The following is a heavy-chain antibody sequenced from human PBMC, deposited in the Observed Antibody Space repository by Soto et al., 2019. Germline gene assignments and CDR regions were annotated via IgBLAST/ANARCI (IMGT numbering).Heavy chain of an antibody. CDR1: GFTFSSYG. D-gene: IGHD1-7*01. Sequence: QVQLVESGGGVVRPGRSLRLSCAASGFTFSSYGMHWVRQAPGKGLEWVAVIWYDGSNKHYADSVKGRFTISRDNSKNTLYLQMNSLRAEDTAVYYCAREGHNWNYRVDYYYYGMDVWGQGTTVTVSS. V-gene: IGHV3-33*01. J-gene: IGHJ6*02. CDR3: AREGHNWNYRVDYYYYGMDV. CDR2: IWYDGSNK.